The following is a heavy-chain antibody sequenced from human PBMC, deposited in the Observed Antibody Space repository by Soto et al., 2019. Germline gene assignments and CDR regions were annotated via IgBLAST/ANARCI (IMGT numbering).Heavy chain of an antibody. CDR3: ARLLIAAPYYYYGMDV. V-gene: IGHV4-59*08. J-gene: IGHJ6*02. Sequence: SETLSLTCTVSGGSISSYYWSWIRQPPGKGLEWIGYIYYSGSTNYNPSLKSRVTISVDTSKNQFSLKLSSVTAADTAVYYCARLLIAAPYYYYGMDVWGQGTTVTVSS. D-gene: IGHD6-13*01. CDR1: GGSISSYY. CDR2: IYYSGST.